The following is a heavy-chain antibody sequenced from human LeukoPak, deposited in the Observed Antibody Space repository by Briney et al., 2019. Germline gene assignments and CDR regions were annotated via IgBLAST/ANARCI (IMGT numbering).Heavy chain of an antibody. V-gene: IGHV4-61*02. J-gene: IGHJ1*01. D-gene: IGHD6-19*01. CDR2: IYSSGST. CDR1: GGSISSGSYY. CDR3: ARDSELFPIAVAAKREYFQH. Sequence: PSETLSLTCSVSGGSISSGSYYWNWIRQPAGKGLEWIGRIYSSGSTNYNPSLKSRVTISGDTSKNQFSLKLNSVTAADTAVYYCARDSELFPIAVAAKREYFQHWGQGTLVTVSS.